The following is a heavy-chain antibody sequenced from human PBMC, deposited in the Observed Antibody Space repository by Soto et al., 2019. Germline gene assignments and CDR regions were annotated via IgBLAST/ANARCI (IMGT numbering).Heavy chain of an antibody. CDR1: GGSFSGYY. CDR3: ARAITYYDILTGYQTPPYYMDV. D-gene: IGHD3-9*01. V-gene: IGHV4-34*01. Sequence: SETLSLTCAVYGGSFSGYYWSWIRQPPGKGLEWIGEINHSGSTNYNPSLKSRVTISVDTSKNQFSLKLSSVTAADTAVYYCARAITYYDILTGYQTPPYYMDVWGKGTTVTVSS. CDR2: INHSGST. J-gene: IGHJ6*03.